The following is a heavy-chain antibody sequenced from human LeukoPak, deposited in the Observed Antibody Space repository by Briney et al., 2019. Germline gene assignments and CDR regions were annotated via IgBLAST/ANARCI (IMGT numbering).Heavy chain of an antibody. CDR2: ISSSGSTI. J-gene: IGHJ3*02. CDR3: ARDNPGLEAFDI. D-gene: IGHD1-14*01. V-gene: IGHV3-48*03. Sequence: PGGSLRLSCAASGFTFSSYEMNWVRQAPGKGLEWVSYISSSGSTIYYADSVKGRFSISRDNAKNSLYLQMNSLRAEDTAVYYCARDNPGLEAFDIWGQGTMVTVSS. CDR1: GFTFSSYE.